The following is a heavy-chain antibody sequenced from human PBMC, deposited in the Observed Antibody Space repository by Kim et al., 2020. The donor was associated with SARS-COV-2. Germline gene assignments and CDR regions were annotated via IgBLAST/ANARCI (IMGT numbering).Heavy chain of an antibody. J-gene: IGHJ6*02. V-gene: IGHV4-61*02. D-gene: IGHD2-15*01. CDR3: ARVRSGMAVPYNSWFLWVTIADYYYFGMDI. Sequence: SETLSLTCTVSGGSISSGSYYWSWIRQPAGKGLEWIGRIYTSGSTNYNPSLKSRVTISVDTSKNQFSLKLSSVTAADTAVYYCARVRSGMAVPYNSWFLWVTIADYYYFGMDIWGQGTTVTVSS. CDR1: GGSISSGSYY. CDR2: IYTSGST.